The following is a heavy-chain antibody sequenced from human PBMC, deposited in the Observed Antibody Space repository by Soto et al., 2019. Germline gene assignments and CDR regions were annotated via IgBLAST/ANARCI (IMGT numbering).Heavy chain of an antibody. J-gene: IGHJ4*02. D-gene: IGHD5-12*01. CDR2: ISGSGGST. Sequence: PGGSLRLSGAASGFTFSSYAMSWVRQAPGKGLEWVSAISGSGGSTYYADSVKGRFTISRDNSKNTLYLQMNSLRSEDTAVYYCAKDPIVATNPYWGQGTLVTVSS. CDR3: AKDPIVATNPY. CDR1: GFTFSSYA. V-gene: IGHV3-23*01.